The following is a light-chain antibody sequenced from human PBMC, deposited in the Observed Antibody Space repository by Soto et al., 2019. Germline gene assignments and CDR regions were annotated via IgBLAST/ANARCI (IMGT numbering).Light chain of an antibody. J-gene: IGKJ2*01. V-gene: IGKV3-20*01. CDR1: QSVSSSY. CDR3: QQYGSSPYT. Sequence: IVLTQSPGTPSLSPGERASLACRASQSVSSSYLAWYQQKPGQAPRLLIYGASSRATGIPDRFSGSGSGADFTLTISRLEPEDFAVYYCQQYGSSPYTFGQGTKLEIK. CDR2: GAS.